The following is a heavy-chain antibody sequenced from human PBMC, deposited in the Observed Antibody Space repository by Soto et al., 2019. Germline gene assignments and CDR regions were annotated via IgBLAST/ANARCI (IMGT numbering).Heavy chain of an antibody. CDR3: ASRGSDCSGGSCYSGHGAVHGMDV. J-gene: IGHJ6*02. CDR1: GYTFTSYY. D-gene: IGHD2-15*01. CDR2: INPSGGST. Sequence: QVQLVQSGAEVKKPGASVKVSCKASGYTFTSYYMHWVRQAPGQGLEWMGIINPSGGSTSYAQKVQGRVTMTRDTATSTGYMELSSRRSEDTAVDYCASRGSDCSGGSCYSGHGAVHGMDVGGQGTTGTVSS. V-gene: IGHV1-46*01.